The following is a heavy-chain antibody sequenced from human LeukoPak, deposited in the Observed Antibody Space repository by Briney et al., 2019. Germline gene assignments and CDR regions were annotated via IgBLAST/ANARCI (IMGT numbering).Heavy chain of an antibody. CDR1: GGSISTYY. V-gene: IGHV4-59*01. Sequence: PSETLSLTCTVSGGSISTYYWSWIRQPPGKGLEWIGYIYYTGSTNYNPSLKSRVTISVDTSKNQFSLKLSSVTAADTAVYYCARDRGDGYDYFWDYWGQGTLVTVSS. CDR3: ARDRGDGYDYFWDY. CDR2: IYYTGST. J-gene: IGHJ4*02. D-gene: IGHD5-12*01.